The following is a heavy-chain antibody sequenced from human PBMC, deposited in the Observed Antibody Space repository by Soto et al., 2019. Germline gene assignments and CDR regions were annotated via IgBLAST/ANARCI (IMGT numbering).Heavy chain of an antibody. CDR2: FDPEDGET. D-gene: IGHD3-22*01. V-gene: IGHV1-24*01. CDR3: ATWYYYDSSGYYYFDY. J-gene: IGHJ4*02. CDR1: GYTLTELS. Sequence: ASVKVSCKVSGYTLTELSMHWVRQAPGKGLEWMGGFDPEDGETIYAQKFQGRVTMTEDTSTDTAYMELSSLRSEDTAVYYCATWYYYDSSGYYYFDYWGQGTLVTVPS.